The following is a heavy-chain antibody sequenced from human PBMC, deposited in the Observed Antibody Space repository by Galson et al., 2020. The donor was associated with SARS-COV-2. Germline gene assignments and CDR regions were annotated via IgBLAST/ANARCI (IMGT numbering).Heavy chain of an antibody. CDR2: MNPNSGNT. Sequence: ASVKVSCKASGYTFTSYDINWVRQATGQGLEWMGWMNPNSGNTGYAQKFQGRVTMTRNTSISTAYMELSSLRSEDTAVYYCARGGRGARYCSGGSCSRGYWGQGTLVTVSS. CDR3: ARGGRGARYCSGGSCSRGY. V-gene: IGHV1-8*01. CDR1: GYTFTSYD. J-gene: IGHJ4*02. D-gene: IGHD2-15*01.